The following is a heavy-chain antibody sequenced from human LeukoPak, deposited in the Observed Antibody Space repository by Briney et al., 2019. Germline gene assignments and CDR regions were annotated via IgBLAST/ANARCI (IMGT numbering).Heavy chain of an antibody. Sequence: SGTLSLTCTVSGGSISSYYWSWIRQPPGKGLEWIGYIYYSGSTNYNLSLKSRVTISVDTSKNQFSLKLSSVTAADTAVYYCARLIVGATPSSTTTYNWFDPWGQGTLVTVSS. D-gene: IGHD1-26*01. CDR1: GGSISSYY. CDR2: IYYSGST. J-gene: IGHJ5*02. V-gene: IGHV4-59*08. CDR3: ARLIVGATPSSTTTYNWFDP.